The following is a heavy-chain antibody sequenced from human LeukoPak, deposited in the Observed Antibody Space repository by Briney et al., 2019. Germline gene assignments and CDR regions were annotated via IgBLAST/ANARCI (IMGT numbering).Heavy chain of an antibody. Sequence: SGPTLVNPTQTLTLTCTFSGFSLSTSGVGVGWIRQPPGKALEWLPLIYWDDDKRYSPSLKSRLTITKDTSKNQVVLTMTNMDPVDTATYYCARHSSSWYGNFFDYWGQGTLVTVSS. CDR3: ARHSSSWYGNFFDY. D-gene: IGHD6-13*01. V-gene: IGHV2-5*02. CDR1: GFSLSTSGVG. J-gene: IGHJ4*02. CDR2: IYWDDDK.